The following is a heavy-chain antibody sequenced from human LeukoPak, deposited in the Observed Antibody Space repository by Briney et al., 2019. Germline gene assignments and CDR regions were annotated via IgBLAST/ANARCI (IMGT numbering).Heavy chain of an antibody. CDR1: GYTFTSYY. V-gene: IGHV1-46*01. CDR3: ARDFRYSGYKPQYYFDY. D-gene: IGHD5-12*01. Sequence: ASVKVSCKASGYTFTSYYMHWVRQAPGQGLEWMGIINPSGGSTSYAQKFQGRVTMTRDTSTSTVYMELSSLRSEDTAVYYCARDFRYSGYKPQYYFDYWGQGTLVTVSS. CDR2: INPSGGST. J-gene: IGHJ4*02.